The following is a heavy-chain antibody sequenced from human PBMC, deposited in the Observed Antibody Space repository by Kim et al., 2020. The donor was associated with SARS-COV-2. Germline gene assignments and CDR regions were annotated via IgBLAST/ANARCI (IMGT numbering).Heavy chain of an antibody. CDR3: ATGPSIAGAGTNWFDP. J-gene: IGHJ5*02. CDR2: FDPEDGET. CDR1: GYTLIELS. D-gene: IGHD6-13*01. V-gene: IGHV1-24*01. Sequence: ASVKVSCKVSGYTLIELSMHWVRQAPGKGLEWMGGFDPEDGETIYAQKFQGRVTMTEDTFTDTAYMELSSLRSEDTAVYYCATGPSIAGAGTNWFDPGGQGTLVTVSS.